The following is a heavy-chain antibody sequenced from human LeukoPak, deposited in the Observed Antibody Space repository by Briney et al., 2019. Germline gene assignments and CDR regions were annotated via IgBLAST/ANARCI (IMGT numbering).Heavy chain of an antibody. CDR1: GFTFSTYS. CDR2: ISKSTTYM. CDR3: AREGSRENAFDI. J-gene: IGHJ3*02. Sequence: GGSLRLSCAASGFTFSTYSMNWVRQAPGKGLEWVSSISKSTTYMYYADSVKGRFTISRDNSKNTLYLQMNSLRAEDTAVYYCAREGSRENAFDIWGQGTMVTVSS. V-gene: IGHV3-21*04. D-gene: IGHD2-15*01.